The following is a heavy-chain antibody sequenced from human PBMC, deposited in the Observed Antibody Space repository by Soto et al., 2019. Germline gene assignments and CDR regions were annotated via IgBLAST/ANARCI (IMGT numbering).Heavy chain of an antibody. J-gene: IGHJ6*02. CDR2: IGTAGDT. CDR3: ARGEGGTYGDYGMDV. CDR1: GFTFSSYD. V-gene: IGHV3-13*01. D-gene: IGHD4-17*01. Sequence: EVQLVESGGGLVQPGGSLRLSCAASGFTFSSYDMHWVRQATGKGLEWVSAIGTAGDTYYPGSVKGRLTISRENAKNSLYLQMNSLRAGDTAVYYCARGEGGTYGDYGMDVWGQGTTVTVSS.